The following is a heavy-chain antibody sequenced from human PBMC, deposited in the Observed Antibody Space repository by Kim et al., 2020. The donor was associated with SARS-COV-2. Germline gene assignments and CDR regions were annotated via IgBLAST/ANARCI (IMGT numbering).Heavy chain of an antibody. J-gene: IGHJ5*02. D-gene: IGHD3-3*01. V-gene: IGHV1-24*01. CDR1: GYTLPELS. Sequence: ASVKVSCKVSGYTLPELSMHWVRQAPGKGLEWMGGFDPEDGETMYAQKFQGRVTMTEDTSTDTAYMELSSLRSEDTAVYYCATATIFGVANLFDPWGQGTRVTVFS. CDR3: ATATIFGVANLFDP. CDR2: FDPEDGET.